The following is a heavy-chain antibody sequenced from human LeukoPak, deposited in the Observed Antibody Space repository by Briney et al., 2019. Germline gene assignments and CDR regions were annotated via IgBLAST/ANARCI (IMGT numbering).Heavy chain of an antibody. CDR1: GFTFREYA. Sequence: PGGSLRLSCAASGFTFREYAMHWVRQAPGKGLEWVSGISWNSDSTAYADSVKGRFTISRDNAKKFLYLQMNSLRAEDTALYYCAKDAATAEYFQHWGQGTLVTVSS. CDR3: AKDAATAEYFQH. D-gene: IGHD6-13*01. J-gene: IGHJ1*01. V-gene: IGHV3-9*01. CDR2: ISWNSDST.